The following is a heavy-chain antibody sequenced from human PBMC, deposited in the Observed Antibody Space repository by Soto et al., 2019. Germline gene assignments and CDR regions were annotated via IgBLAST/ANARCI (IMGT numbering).Heavy chain of an antibody. D-gene: IGHD3-22*01. CDR1: GYTFTSYG. Sequence: ASVKVSCQASGYTFTSYGISWVRQAPGQGLEWMGWISAYNGNTNYAQKLQGRVTMTTDTSTSTAYMELRSLRSDDTAVYYCARDRSYDSSGYDAFDIWGQGTMVTVSS. J-gene: IGHJ3*02. CDR2: ISAYNGNT. CDR3: ARDRSYDSSGYDAFDI. V-gene: IGHV1-18*01.